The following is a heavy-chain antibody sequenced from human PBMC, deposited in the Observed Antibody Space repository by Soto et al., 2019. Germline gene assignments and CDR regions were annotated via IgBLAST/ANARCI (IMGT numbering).Heavy chain of an antibody. D-gene: IGHD6-13*01. CDR1: GFTFSSYE. CDR2: ISSSGSTI. J-gene: IGHJ6*02. CDR3: ARDQIAAAGNYYYYGMDV. V-gene: IGHV3-48*03. Sequence: PGGSLRLSCAASGFTFSSYEMNWVRQAPGKGLEWVSYISSSGSTIYYADSVKGRFTISRDNAKNSLYLQMNSLRAEDTAVYYCARDQIAAAGNYYYYGMDVWGQGTKVTAP.